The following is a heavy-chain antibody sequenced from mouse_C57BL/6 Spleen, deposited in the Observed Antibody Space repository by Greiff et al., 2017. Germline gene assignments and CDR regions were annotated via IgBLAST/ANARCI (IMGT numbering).Heavy chain of an antibody. V-gene: IGHV1-54*01. CDR2: INPGSGGT. CDR3: ARGGYYGSSIAMDY. J-gene: IGHJ4*01. Sequence: VQLQQSGAELVRPGTSVKVSCKASGYTFTNYLIEWVKQRPGQGLEWIGVINPGSGGTNYNEKFKGKATLTADKSSSTAYMQLSSLTSEDSAVYFCARGGYYGSSIAMDYWGQGTSVTVSS. D-gene: IGHD1-1*01. CDR1: GYTFTNYL.